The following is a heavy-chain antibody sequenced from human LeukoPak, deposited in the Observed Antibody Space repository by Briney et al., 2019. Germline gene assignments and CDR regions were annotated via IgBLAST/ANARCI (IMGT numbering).Heavy chain of an antibody. CDR1: GFTFSSYS. Sequence: PGGSLRLSCAASGFTFSSYSMNWVRQAPGKGLEWVSSISTSSSYIYYAASVKGRFTISRDNAKNSLYLQMNSLRVEDTAVYYCARAPSRSEQFDLWGQGTLVTVSS. CDR3: ARAPSRSEQFDL. CDR2: ISTSSSYI. J-gene: IGHJ5*02. D-gene: IGHD3-3*01. V-gene: IGHV3-21*01.